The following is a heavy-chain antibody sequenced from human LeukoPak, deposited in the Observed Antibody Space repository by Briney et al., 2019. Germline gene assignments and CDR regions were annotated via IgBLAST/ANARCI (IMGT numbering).Heavy chain of an antibody. J-gene: IGHJ6*03. CDR1: GFTFSNAW. CDR2: IKSKTDGGTT. Sequence: GGSLRLSCAASGFTFSNAWMSWVRQAPGKGLEWVGRIKSKTDGGTTDYAAPVKGRFTISRDDSKNTLYLQMNSLKTEDTAVYYCTTARGLWFGELFPTYYYYYMDVWGKRTTVTVSS. CDR3: TTARGLWFGELFPTYYYYYMDV. V-gene: IGHV3-15*01. D-gene: IGHD3-10*01.